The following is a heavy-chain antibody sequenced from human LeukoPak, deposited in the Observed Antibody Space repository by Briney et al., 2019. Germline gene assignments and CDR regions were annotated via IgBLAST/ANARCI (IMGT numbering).Heavy chain of an antibody. CDR2: INHSGST. Sequence: SETLSLTCTVSGGSISSGSYYWGWIRQPPGKGLEWIGEINHSGSTNYNPSLKSRVTISVDTSKNQFSLKLSSVTAADTAVYYCARRRYCSGGSCYPPTRGGWFDPWGQGTLVTVSS. J-gene: IGHJ5*02. CDR3: ARRRYCSGGSCYPPTRGGWFDP. V-gene: IGHV4-39*07. D-gene: IGHD2-15*01. CDR1: GGSISSGSYY.